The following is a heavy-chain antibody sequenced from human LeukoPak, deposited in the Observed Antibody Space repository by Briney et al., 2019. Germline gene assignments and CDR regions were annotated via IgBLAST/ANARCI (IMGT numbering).Heavy chain of an antibody. D-gene: IGHD3-9*01. CDR1: GYTFTSYY. V-gene: IGHV1-46*01. CDR2: ISPSGGST. Sequence: ASVKVSCKASGYTFTSYYMHWVRQAPGQGLEWMGIISPSGGSTSYAQKFQGRVTMTRDTSTSTVYMELSSLRSEDTAVYYCARDEVLRYFDYYYYGMDVWGQGTTVTVSS. J-gene: IGHJ6*02. CDR3: ARDEVLRYFDYYYYGMDV.